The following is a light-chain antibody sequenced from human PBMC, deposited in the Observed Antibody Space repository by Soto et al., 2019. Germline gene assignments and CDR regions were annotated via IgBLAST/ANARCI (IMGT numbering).Light chain of an antibody. CDR1: SSDVGGYNY. J-gene: IGLJ3*02. V-gene: IGLV2-14*01. Sequence: QSALTQPASVSGSPGQSITISCTGTSSDVGGYNYVSWYQQHPGKAPKLMIYDVSNWPSGVSNRFSGSKSGNTASLTISGLQAEDEADYYCSSYTSSSTPDWVFGGGTQLTVL. CDR3: SSYTSSSTPDWV. CDR2: DVS.